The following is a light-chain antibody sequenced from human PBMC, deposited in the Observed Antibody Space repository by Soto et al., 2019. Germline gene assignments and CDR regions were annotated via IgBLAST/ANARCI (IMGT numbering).Light chain of an antibody. CDR1: QSVSSSY. CDR2: GAS. J-gene: IGKJ5*01. CDR3: QQRSNWPRVT. Sequence: EIVLTQSPVTLSLSPGESATLSCRASQSVSSSYLAWYQQKPGQAPRLLIYGASTRATGIPASFIGNGSGTEFTLTASSLQPEDFAVYYCQQRSNWPRVTFGQGTRLEIK. V-gene: IGKV3D-20*02.